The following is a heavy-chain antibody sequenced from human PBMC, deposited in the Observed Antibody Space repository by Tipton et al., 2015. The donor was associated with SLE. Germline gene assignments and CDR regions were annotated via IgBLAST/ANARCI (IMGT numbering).Heavy chain of an antibody. J-gene: IGHJ1*01. Sequence: SGFTFSSYGMHWVRQAPGKGLEWVAVIWYDGSNKNYADSVKGRFTISRDNSKNTLYLQMNSLRAEDSALYYCAKFPTGVGSLAEYFQHWGQGTLVTVSS. V-gene: IGHV3-33*06. CDR2: IWYDGSNK. D-gene: IGHD1-26*01. CDR1: GFTFSSYG. CDR3: AKFPTGVGSLAEYFQH.